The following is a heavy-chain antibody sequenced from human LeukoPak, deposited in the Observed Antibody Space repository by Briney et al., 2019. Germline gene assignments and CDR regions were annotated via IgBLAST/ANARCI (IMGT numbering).Heavy chain of an antibody. V-gene: IGHV3-23*01. CDR1: GFTFSSYA. CDR3: AKFIPAGGYSYGYLDY. D-gene: IGHD5-18*01. J-gene: IGHJ4*02. CDR2: ISGSGGST. Sequence: GGSLRLSCAASGFTFSSYAMSWVRQAPGKGLEWVSAISGSGGSTYYADSVKGRFTISRDNSKNTLYLQMNSLRAEDAAAYYCAKFIPAGGYSYGYLDYWGQGTLVTVSS.